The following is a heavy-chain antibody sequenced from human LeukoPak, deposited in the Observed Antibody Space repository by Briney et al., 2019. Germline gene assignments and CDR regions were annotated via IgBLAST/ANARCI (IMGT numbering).Heavy chain of an antibody. CDR3: ARGKRPPYYYDRTGGWFDP. CDR1: GGSFSGYY. J-gene: IGHJ5*02. Sequence: SETLSLTCAVYGGSFSGYYWSWIRQPPGKGLEWIGETNHSGSTNYNPSLKSRVTISVDTSKNQFSLKLSSVTAADTAVYYCARGKRPPYYYDRTGGWFDPWGQGTLVTVSS. D-gene: IGHD3-22*01. CDR2: TNHSGST. V-gene: IGHV4-34*01.